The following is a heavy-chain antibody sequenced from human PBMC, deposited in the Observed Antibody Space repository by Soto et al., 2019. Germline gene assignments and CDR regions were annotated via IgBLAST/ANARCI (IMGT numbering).Heavy chain of an antibody. CDR3: ARDQNSSGYCTNGVCYTYYYGMDV. Sequence: GASVKVSCKASGYTFTSYYMHWVRQAPGQGLEWMGIINPSGGSTSYAQKFQGRVTMTRDTSTSTVYIELSSLRSEDTAVYYCARDQNSSGYCTNGVCYTYYYGMDVWGQGTTVTVSS. V-gene: IGHV1-46*01. J-gene: IGHJ6*02. CDR2: INPSGGST. CDR1: GYTFTSYY. D-gene: IGHD2-8*01.